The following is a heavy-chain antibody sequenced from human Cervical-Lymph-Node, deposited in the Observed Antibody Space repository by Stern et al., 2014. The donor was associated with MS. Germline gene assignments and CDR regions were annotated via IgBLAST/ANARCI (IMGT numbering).Heavy chain of an antibody. CDR2: INAGNGDT. CDR1: GDTFTRSS. V-gene: IGHV1-3*01. CDR3: WDY. J-gene: IGHJ4*02. Sequence: VQLVESGAEVKKPGASVKVSCKTSGDTFTRSSIHWVRQAPGQRLEWMGWINAGNGDTKYSEKMQGRVTITRDTSASTAYMDLSSLRPEDTAVSSSWDYWGQGTQVTVSS. D-gene: IGHD6-6*01.